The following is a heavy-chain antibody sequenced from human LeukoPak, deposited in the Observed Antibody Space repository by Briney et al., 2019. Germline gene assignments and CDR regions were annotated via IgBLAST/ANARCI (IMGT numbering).Heavy chain of an antibody. CDR3: AKEARTAMVHYYYYGMDV. D-gene: IGHD5-18*01. Sequence: RGSLRLSCAASGFTFSSYAMSWVRQAPGKGLEWVSTISTSGGSTDYADSVKGRFTISRDNSKNTLYLQMNSLRAEDTAVYYCAKEARTAMVHYYYYGMDVWGQGTTVTVSS. CDR2: ISTSGGST. V-gene: IGHV3-23*01. J-gene: IGHJ6*02. CDR1: GFTFSSYA.